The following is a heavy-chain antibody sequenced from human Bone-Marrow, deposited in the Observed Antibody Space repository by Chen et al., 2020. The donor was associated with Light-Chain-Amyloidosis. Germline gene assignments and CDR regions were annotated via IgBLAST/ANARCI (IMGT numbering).Heavy chain of an antibody. CDR3: ARRRDGYNFDY. CDR2: IYHDDSDA. CDR1: GYTFPNYW. V-gene: IGHV5-51*01. Sequence: EVQLEQSGPEVKKPGESLKISCKGSGYTFPNYWIGWVRQMPGKGLEWMGVIYHDDSDARYSPSCEGQVTISADKSITTAYLQWRSLKASDTAMYYCARRRDGYNFDYWGQGTLVTVSS. D-gene: IGHD5-12*01. J-gene: IGHJ4*02.